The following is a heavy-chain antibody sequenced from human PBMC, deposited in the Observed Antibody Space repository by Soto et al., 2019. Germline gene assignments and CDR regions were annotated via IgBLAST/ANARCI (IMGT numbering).Heavy chain of an antibody. D-gene: IGHD6-19*01. CDR2: ISWNSGSI. CDR1: GFTFDDYA. CDR3: AKDAGYSSEVWFDP. V-gene: IGHV3-9*01. Sequence: GGSLRLSCAASGFTFDDYAMHWVRQAPGKGLEWVSGISWNSGSIGYADSVKGRFTISGDNAKNSLYLQMNSLRAEDTALYYCAKDAGYSSEVWFDPWGQGTLVTVSS. J-gene: IGHJ5*02.